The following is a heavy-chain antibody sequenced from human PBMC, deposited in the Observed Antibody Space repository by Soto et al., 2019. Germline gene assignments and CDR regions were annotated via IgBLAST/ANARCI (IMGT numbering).Heavy chain of an antibody. CDR2: TYYRTTWKN. CDR3: ARRQGNSWLNS. V-gene: IGHV6-1*01. D-gene: IGHD4-4*01. J-gene: IGHJ5*01. Sequence: QVQLQQSGPGLVKPSQTLSLTCAISGDSVSTNSATWDWIRQSPSRSLEWLGRTYYRTTWKNDDEASLKGEITINQDTANHQLALQLNSVAPDDTAVYYCARRQGNSWLNSWGQGTLVSVFS. CDR1: GDSVSTNSAT.